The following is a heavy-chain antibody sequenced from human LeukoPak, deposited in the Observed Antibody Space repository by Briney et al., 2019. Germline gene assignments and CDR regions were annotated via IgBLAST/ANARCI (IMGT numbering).Heavy chain of an antibody. CDR3: ARSPAHFDY. CDR2: INHSGST. Sequence: PSETLSLTCAVYGGSFSGYYWSWIRQPPGKGLEWIGEINHSGSTNYNPSLKSRVTISVDTSKNQFSLKLSSVTAADTAVYYCARSPAHFDYWGQGTLVTVSS. CDR1: GGSFSGYY. V-gene: IGHV4-34*01. J-gene: IGHJ4*02.